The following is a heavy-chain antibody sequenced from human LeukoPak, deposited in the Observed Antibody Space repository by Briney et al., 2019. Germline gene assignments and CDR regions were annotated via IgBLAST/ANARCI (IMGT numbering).Heavy chain of an antibody. CDR2: LWYDGSNE. J-gene: IGHJ6*03. V-gene: IGHV3-33*06. CDR3: AKGMTTGPRSVYHYMDV. CDR1: GFTFRGYG. Sequence: GGSLRLSCVASGFTFRGYGMNWVRQAPGKGLEWLSLLWYDGSNEYYADSVKGRFTISRDNSKNTLYLQMNSLRAEDTAVYYCAKGMTTGPRSVYHYMDVWGKGTTVTVPS. D-gene: IGHD4-17*01.